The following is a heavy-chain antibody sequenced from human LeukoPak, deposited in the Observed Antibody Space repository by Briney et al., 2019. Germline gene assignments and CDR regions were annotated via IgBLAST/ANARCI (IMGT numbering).Heavy chain of an antibody. Sequence: GGSLRLSCAASGFTFSSYSMNWVRQAPGKGLEWVSSISSSSSYIYYADPVKGRFTISRDNAKNSLYLQMNSLRAEDTAVYYCARETWQQLYDYWGQGTLVTVSS. V-gene: IGHV3-21*01. J-gene: IGHJ4*02. CDR3: ARETWQQLYDY. CDR2: ISSSSSYI. D-gene: IGHD6-13*01. CDR1: GFTFSSYS.